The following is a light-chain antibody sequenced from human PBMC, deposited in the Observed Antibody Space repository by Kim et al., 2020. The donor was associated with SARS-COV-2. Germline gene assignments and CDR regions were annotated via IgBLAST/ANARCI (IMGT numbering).Light chain of an antibody. V-gene: IGKV1-27*01. Sequence: DIQMTQSPSSLSASVGDRVTITCRASQDIANSLAWYQQKPGKVPKVLIYAASTLQSGVPSRFSGGGSGTEFTLTIGSLQTEDVATYYCQKYDSAPWTFGPGTKVYIK. CDR2: AAS. CDR1: QDIANS. J-gene: IGKJ1*01. CDR3: QKYDSAPWT.